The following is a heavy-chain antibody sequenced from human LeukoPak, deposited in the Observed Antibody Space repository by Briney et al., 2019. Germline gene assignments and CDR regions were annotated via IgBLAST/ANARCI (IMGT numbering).Heavy chain of an antibody. CDR1: AGSISNYY. Sequence: SETLSLTCNVSAGSISNYYWTWIRQPPGEGLEWIGYIYYSGSTNYNPSLKSRVTISIDTSKNQFSLKLSSVTAADTAVYYCARETLEGKFDPWGQGILVTVSS. V-gene: IGHV4-59*01. CDR3: ARETLEGKFDP. J-gene: IGHJ5*02. D-gene: IGHD1-1*01. CDR2: IYYSGST.